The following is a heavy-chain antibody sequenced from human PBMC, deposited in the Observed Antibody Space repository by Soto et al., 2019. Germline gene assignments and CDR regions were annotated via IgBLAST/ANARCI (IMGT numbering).Heavy chain of an antibody. Sequence: GGSLRLSCAASGFFFTSYAMNWVRQAPGKGLEWVSGISGSGGATSYADSVKGRFTISRDNSKNTLYLQMNSLRAEDTAVYYCAGESGSNTFDYWGQGTLVTVSS. V-gene: IGHV3-23*01. CDR1: GFFFTSYA. D-gene: IGHD5-12*01. J-gene: IGHJ4*02. CDR2: ISGSGGAT. CDR3: AGESGSNTFDY.